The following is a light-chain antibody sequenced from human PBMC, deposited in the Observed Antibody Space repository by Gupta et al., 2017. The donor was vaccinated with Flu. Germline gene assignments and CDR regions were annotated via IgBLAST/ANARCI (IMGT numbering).Light chain of an antibody. CDR2: EGR. V-gene: IGLV2-14*01. Sequence: QSALTQPASVSGSPGQSIAISCTGTPSDLGAYNYVSWYQQHPGKAPKFMIDEGRKRTPGVSTRFSGATSGNTASLTLAGRQAEDEDDYYCAAYGAVGVFGGGTKVTVL. CDR3: AAYGAVGV. CDR1: PSDLGAYNY. J-gene: IGLJ2*01.